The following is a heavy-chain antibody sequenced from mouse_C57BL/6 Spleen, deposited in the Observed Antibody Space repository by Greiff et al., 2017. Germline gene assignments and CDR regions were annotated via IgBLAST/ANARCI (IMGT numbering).Heavy chain of an antibody. D-gene: IGHD1-1*01. J-gene: IGHJ2*01. V-gene: IGHV1-9*01. CDR1: GYTFTGYW. CDR2: ILPGSGST. Sequence: VKLQQSGAELMKPGASVKLSCKATGYTFTGYWLEWVKQRPGPGLEWLGEILPGSGSTNYNEKFKGKATFTADTASNTAYMQLSSLTTEDSAIYYCARLDRKYYGSSYPFDYWGQGTTLTVAS. CDR3: ARLDRKYYGSSYPFDY.